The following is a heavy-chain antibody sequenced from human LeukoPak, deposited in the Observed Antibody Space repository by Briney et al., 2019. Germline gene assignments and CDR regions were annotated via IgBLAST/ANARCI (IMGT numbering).Heavy chain of an antibody. CDR2: IYSGGST. Sequence: GGSLRLSCAASGFTVSSNYMSWVRQAPGKGLEWVSVIYSGGSTYYADSVKGRFTISRDNSKNTLYLQMNSLRAEDTAVYYCARDQLRYFDWSLYYYYYMDVWGKGTTVTISS. D-gene: IGHD3-9*01. CDR1: GFTVSSNY. V-gene: IGHV3-66*01. J-gene: IGHJ6*03. CDR3: ARDQLRYFDWSLYYYYYMDV.